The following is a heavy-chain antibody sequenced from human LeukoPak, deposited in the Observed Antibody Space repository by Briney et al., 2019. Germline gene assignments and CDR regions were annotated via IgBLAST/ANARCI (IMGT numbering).Heavy chain of an antibody. CDR3: ARAADDSSGYYGLNDAFDI. CDR1: GFTFSDYY. CDR2: ISSSGSTI. J-gene: IGHJ3*02. Sequence: PGGSLRLSCAASGFTFSDYYMSWIRQAPGKGLEWVSYISSSGSTIYYADSVKGRFTISRDNAKNSLYLQMNSLGAEDTAVYYCARAADDSSGYYGLNDAFDIWGQGTMVTVSS. V-gene: IGHV3-11*01. D-gene: IGHD3-22*01.